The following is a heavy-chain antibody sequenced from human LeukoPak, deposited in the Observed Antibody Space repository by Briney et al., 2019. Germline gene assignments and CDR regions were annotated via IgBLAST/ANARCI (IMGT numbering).Heavy chain of an antibody. CDR2: ISYDGSSK. CDR3: ARDFDYSLDY. D-gene: IGHD4-11*01. V-gene: IGHV3-30-3*01. J-gene: IGHJ4*02. CDR1: RFTFSSYA. Sequence: QTGGSLRLSCAASRFTFSSYAMHWVRQAPGKGLEWVAVISYDGSSKYYADSVKGRFTISRDNSKNTLYLQMNSLRAEDTAVYYCARDFDYSLDYWGQGTLVTVSS.